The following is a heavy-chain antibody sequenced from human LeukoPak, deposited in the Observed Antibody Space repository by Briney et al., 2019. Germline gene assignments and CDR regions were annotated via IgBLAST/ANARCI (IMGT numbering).Heavy chain of an antibody. Sequence: GGSLRLSCAASGFTFSSYSMNWVRQAPGMGLEWVSSISSSSSYIYYADSVKGRFTISRDNAKNSLYLQMNSLRAEDTAVYYCARDRAYSGSYQFYWGQGALVTVSS. D-gene: IGHD1-26*01. J-gene: IGHJ4*02. CDR2: ISSSSSYI. V-gene: IGHV3-21*01. CDR1: GFTFSSYS. CDR3: ARDRAYSGSYQFY.